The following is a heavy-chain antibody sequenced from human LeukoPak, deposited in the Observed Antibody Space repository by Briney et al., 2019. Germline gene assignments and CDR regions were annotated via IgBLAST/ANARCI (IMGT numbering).Heavy chain of an antibody. V-gene: IGHV1-69*05. J-gene: IGHJ5*02. CDR2: IIPIFGTA. CDR3: ARDPRFCSSTSCYRSWFDP. D-gene: IGHD2-2*01. Sequence: SVKVSCKASGGTFSSYAISWVRQAPGQGLEWMGGIIPIFGTANYAQKFQGRVTITTDESTSTAYMELSSLRSEDTAVYYCARDPRFCSSTSCYRSWFDPWGQGTLVTVSS. CDR1: GGTFSSYA.